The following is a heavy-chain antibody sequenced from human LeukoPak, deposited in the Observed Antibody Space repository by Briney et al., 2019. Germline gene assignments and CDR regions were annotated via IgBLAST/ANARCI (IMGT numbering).Heavy chain of an antibody. J-gene: IGHJ5*02. D-gene: IGHD2-8*01. CDR2: VSYSGRT. V-gene: IGHV4-31*03. Sequence: PSETLSLTCTVSGDSMSSGGYYWPWIRQYPGKGLEWIGYVSYSGRTDYASSLKSRATISLDTSKNQFSLKLDSVTAADSAVYYCARNGCSNDGCRSSGRGRKLGWFAPWGQGILVTVSS. CDR3: ARNGCSNDGCRSSGRGRKLGWFAP. CDR1: GDSMSSGGYY.